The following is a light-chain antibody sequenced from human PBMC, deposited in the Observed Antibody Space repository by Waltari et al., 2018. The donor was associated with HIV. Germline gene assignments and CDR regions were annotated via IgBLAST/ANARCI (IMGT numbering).Light chain of an antibody. CDR3: QAWDSSTAEV. Sequence: SYELTQPPSVSVSPGQTARITCSGDKLGDRYTAWYHQRPGQSPVLVSYQDSKRPSGIPERFSGSNSRNTATLTITETQALDEADYYCQAWDSSTAEVFGGGTKLTVL. J-gene: IGLJ2*01. V-gene: IGLV3-1*01. CDR1: KLGDRY. CDR2: QDS.